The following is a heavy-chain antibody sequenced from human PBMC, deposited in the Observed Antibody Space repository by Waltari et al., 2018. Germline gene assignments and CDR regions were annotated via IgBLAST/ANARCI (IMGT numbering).Heavy chain of an antibody. J-gene: IGHJ4*02. CDR2: ITGSGSG. D-gene: IGHD2-15*01. CDR1: GGSFSGSY. V-gene: IGHV4-34*01. Sequence: QVQLQQLGAGLMKPSETLSLTCAVHGGSFSGSYWSWIRQSPGKGLEWIAEITGSGSGNYNPSLKSRFIISVDRSKNQFSLKFSSVTAADTAVYYCARADNQYRFDHWGQGTLVTVSS. CDR3: ARADNQYRFDH.